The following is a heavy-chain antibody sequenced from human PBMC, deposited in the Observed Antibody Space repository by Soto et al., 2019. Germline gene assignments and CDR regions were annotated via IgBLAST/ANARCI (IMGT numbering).Heavy chain of an antibody. CDR3: AKDGGGGYYGSGRYNWFDP. V-gene: IGHV3-23*01. D-gene: IGHD3-10*01. J-gene: IGHJ5*02. CDR1: GFTFSSNA. CDR2: SSGSGGST. Sequence: EVQLLETGGGLVQPGGSLRLSCAASGFTFSSNAMSCVRQAPGKGLEWVSASSGSGGSTYYADSVKGRFTISRDNSKNTLYLQMNSLRAEDTAVYYCAKDGGGGYYGSGRYNWFDPWGQGTLVTVSS.